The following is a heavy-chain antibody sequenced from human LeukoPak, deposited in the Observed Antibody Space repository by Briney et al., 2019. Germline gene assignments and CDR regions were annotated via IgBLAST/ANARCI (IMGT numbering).Heavy chain of an antibody. V-gene: IGHV4-39*01. CDR2: IYYSGST. CDR3: ARHEYSGSYYGLSWFDP. D-gene: IGHD1-26*01. J-gene: IGHJ5*02. Sequence: TSETLSLTCTVSGGSISSSGYYWGWIRQPPGKGLEWIASIYYSGSTYYNPSLKSRVTISVDTSKNQLSLKLSSLTAADTAVYYCARHEYSGSYYGLSWFDPWGQGTLVTVSS. CDR1: GGSISSSGYY.